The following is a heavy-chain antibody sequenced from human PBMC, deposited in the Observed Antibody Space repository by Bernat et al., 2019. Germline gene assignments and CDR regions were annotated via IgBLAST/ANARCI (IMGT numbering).Heavy chain of an antibody. V-gene: IGHV3-21*05. CDR1: GFTFSSYG. J-gene: IGHJ2*01. CDR3: ARDLTALRTWYLDL. D-gene: IGHD2-21*02. Sequence: EVQLVESGGGLVNPGGSLRVSCAGSGFTFSSYGMNWVRQAPGKGLEWVSYISTSGTYIYYADSVRGRFPISRDNAKNSLYLQMNILRAEDTAIYYCARDLTALRTWYLDLWGRGTMVTVSS. CDR2: ISTSGTYI.